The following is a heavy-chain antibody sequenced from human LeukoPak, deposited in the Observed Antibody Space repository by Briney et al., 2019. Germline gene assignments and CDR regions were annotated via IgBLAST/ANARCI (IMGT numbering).Heavy chain of an antibody. CDR3: ARGSDRGIGLWFGDFDY. V-gene: IGHV3-11*01. J-gene: IGHJ4*02. D-gene: IGHD3-10*01. Sequence: GRSLRLSCAASGFTFSDYYMSWIRQAPGKGLEWVSYISSSGSTIYYADSVKGRFTISRDNAKNSLYLQMNSLRAEDTAVYYCARGSDRGIGLWFGDFDYWGQGALVTVSS. CDR2: ISSSGSTI. CDR1: GFTFSDYY.